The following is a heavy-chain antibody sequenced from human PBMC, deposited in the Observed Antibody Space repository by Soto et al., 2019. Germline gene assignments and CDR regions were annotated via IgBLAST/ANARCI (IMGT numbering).Heavy chain of an antibody. D-gene: IGHD3-22*01. CDR3: ATQGPYYYDSSGYYWDDAFDI. V-gene: IGHV4-30-2*01. Sequence: QLQLQESGSGLVKPSQTLSLTCAVSGGSISSGGYSWSWIRQPPGKGLEWIGYIYHSGSTYYNPSLTSRVTISVDRSKNQFSLKLSSVTAADTAVYYCATQGPYYYDSSGYYWDDAFDIWGQGTMVTVSS. CDR2: IYHSGST. CDR1: GGSISSGGYS. J-gene: IGHJ3*02.